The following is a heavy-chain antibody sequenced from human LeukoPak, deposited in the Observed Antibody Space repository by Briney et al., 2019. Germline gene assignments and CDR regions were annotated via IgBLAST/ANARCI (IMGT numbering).Heavy chain of an antibody. CDR2: ISGSGGST. Sequence: PGGSLRLSCAASGFTFSSYAMIWVRQAPGKGLNWVSAISGSGGSTYYADSVKGRFTISRDNSKNTLYLQMNRLRAENPAVYYCAKGDLAEATDYWGQGTLVTVSS. CDR3: AKGDLAEATDY. J-gene: IGHJ4*02. V-gene: IGHV3-23*01. D-gene: IGHD6-13*01. CDR1: GFTFSSYA.